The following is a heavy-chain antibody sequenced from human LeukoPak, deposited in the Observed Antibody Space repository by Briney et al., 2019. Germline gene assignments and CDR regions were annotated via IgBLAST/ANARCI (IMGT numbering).Heavy chain of an antibody. J-gene: IGHJ4*02. V-gene: IGHV1-2*02. CDR1: GYTFTGYY. D-gene: IGHD3-9*01. Sequence: ASVKVSCKASGYTFTGYYMHWVRQAPGQGLEWMGWINPNSGGTNYAQEFQGRVTMTRDTSISTAYMELSRLRSDDTAVYYCARFNYDILTGYQYYFDYWGQGTLVTVSS. CDR3: ARFNYDILTGYQYYFDY. CDR2: INPNSGGT.